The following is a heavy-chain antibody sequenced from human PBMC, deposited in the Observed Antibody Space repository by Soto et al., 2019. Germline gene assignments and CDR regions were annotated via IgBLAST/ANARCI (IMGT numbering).Heavy chain of an antibody. CDR3: ARGLGYCSGGSCYGFDY. D-gene: IGHD2-15*01. CDR2: ISYDGSNK. V-gene: IGHV3-30-3*01. J-gene: IGHJ4*02. Sequence: QLQLVESGGGVVQPGRSLRLSCAASGFTFSSYAMHWVCQAPGKGLEWVAVISYDGSNKYYADSVKGRFTISRDNSKNTLYLQMNSLRAEDTAVYYCARGLGYCSGGSCYGFDYWGQGSLVTVSS. CDR1: GFTFSSYA.